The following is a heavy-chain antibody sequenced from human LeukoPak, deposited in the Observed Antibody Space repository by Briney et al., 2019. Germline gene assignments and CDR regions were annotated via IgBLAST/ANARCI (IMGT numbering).Heavy chain of an antibody. CDR2: IYYSGST. Sequence: PSETLSLTCTVSGGSISSSSYYRGWIRQPPGKGLEWIGSIYYSGSTYYNPSLKSRVTISVDTSKNQFSLKLSSVTAADTAVYYCSEGYYFDYWGQGTLVTVSS. V-gene: IGHV4-39*01. CDR1: GGSISSSSYY. CDR3: SEGYYFDY. J-gene: IGHJ4*02.